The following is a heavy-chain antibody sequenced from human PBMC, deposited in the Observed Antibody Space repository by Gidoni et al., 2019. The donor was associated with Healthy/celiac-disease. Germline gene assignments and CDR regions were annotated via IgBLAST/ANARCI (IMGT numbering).Heavy chain of an antibody. CDR2: ISWYSGSI. D-gene: IGHD6-6*01. CDR3: AKGGSSSSYYYYYMDV. CDR1: GFTFADYA. Sequence: EVQLVESGGGLVQPGRSLRLSCAAPGFTFADYAMHWVRQAPGKGLEWVSGISWYSGSIGYADSVKGRFTISRDNAKNSLYLQMNSLRAEDTALYYCAKGGSSSSYYYYYMDVWGKGTTVTVSS. J-gene: IGHJ6*03. V-gene: IGHV3-9*01.